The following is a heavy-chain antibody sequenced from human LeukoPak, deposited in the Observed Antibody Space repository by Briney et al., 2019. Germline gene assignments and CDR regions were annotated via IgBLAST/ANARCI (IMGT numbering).Heavy chain of an antibody. V-gene: IGHV4-39*01. Sequence: PSETLSLTCTVSGGSISSYYWGWIRQPPGKGLEWIGSIYYSGSTYYSPSLKSRVTISVDTSKNQFSLKLSSVTAADTAVYYCARHNHGGGYYDFWSSAFDPWGQGTLVTVSS. J-gene: IGHJ5*02. D-gene: IGHD3-3*01. CDR1: GGSISSYY. CDR2: IYYSGST. CDR3: ARHNHGGGYYDFWSSAFDP.